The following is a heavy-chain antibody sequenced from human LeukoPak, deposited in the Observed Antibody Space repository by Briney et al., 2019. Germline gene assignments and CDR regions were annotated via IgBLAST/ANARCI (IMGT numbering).Heavy chain of an antibody. CDR2: IYHSGST. CDR1: GYSISSGYY. J-gene: IGHJ5*02. CDR3: ARRSYCGGDCYSGGGFDP. D-gene: IGHD2-21*01. Sequence: SETLPLTCAVSGYSISSGYYWGWIRQPPGKGLEWIGSIYHSGSTYYNPSLKSRVTISVDTSKNQFSLKLSSVTAADTAVYYCARRSYCGGDCYSGGGFDPWGQGTLVTVSS. V-gene: IGHV4-38-2*01.